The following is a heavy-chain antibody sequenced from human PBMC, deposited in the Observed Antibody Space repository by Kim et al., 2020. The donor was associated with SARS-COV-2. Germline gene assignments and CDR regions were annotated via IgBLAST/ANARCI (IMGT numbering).Heavy chain of an antibody. CDR3: ATFGYYYYGMDV. J-gene: IGHJ6*02. D-gene: IGHD3-10*01. Sequence: YYADSVKGRFTISSDNSKNTLYLQMNSLRAEDTAVYYCATFGYYYYGMDVWGQGTTVTVSS. V-gene: IGHV3-30*02.